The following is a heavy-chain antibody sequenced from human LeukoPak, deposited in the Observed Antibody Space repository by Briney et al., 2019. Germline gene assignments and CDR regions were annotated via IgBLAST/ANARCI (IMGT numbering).Heavy chain of an antibody. CDR3: AKVSVAVVPAAMYYFDY. CDR2: ISGSGGSS. V-gene: IGHV3-23*01. D-gene: IGHD2-2*01. CDR1: GFTFSSYA. J-gene: IGHJ4*02. Sequence: GGSLRLSCAASGFTFSSYAMSWVRQAPGKGLEWVSAISGSGGSSCYADSVKGRFTISRDNSKNTLYLQMNSLRAEDTAVYYCAKVSVAVVPAAMYYFDYWGQGTLVTVSS.